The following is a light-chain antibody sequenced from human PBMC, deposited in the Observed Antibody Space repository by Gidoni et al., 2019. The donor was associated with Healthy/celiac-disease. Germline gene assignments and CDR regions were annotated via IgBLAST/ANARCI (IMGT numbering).Light chain of an antibody. CDR2: WAS. CDR3: QQYYSLYT. Sequence: DIVMTPSPDSLAVSLGERATINCKSSQSVLYSSNNKNYLAWYQQKPGQPPKLLIYWASTRESGVPDRFSGSGSGTDFTLTISSLQAEDVAVYYCQQYYSLYTFGQGTKLEIK. V-gene: IGKV4-1*01. CDR1: QSVLYSSNNKNY. J-gene: IGKJ2*01.